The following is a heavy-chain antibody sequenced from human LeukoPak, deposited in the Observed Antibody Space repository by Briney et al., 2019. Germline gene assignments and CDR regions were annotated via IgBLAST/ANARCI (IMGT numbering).Heavy chain of an antibody. CDR2: IYSGGST. J-gene: IGHJ4*02. CDR1: GFTVSSNY. Sequence: PGGSLRLSCAASGFTVSSNYMSWVRQAPGKGLEWVSIIYSGGSTFYADSVRGRFTISRDNSKNTLYLQMNSLRAEDTAVYYCAKDLPLSYDSSGGVDYWGQGTLVTVSS. CDR3: AKDLPLSYDSSGGVDY. V-gene: IGHV3-53*01. D-gene: IGHD3-22*01.